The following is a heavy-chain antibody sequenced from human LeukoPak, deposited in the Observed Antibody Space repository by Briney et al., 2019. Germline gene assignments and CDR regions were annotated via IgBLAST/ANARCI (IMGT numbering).Heavy chain of an antibody. Sequence: SETLSLTCTVSGGSISSYYWSWIRQPAGKGLEWIGRIYTSGSINYNPSLESRVTMSVDTSKNQFSLKLSSVTAADTAVYYCARHTYPGWFFDLWGRGTLVTVSS. V-gene: IGHV4-4*07. D-gene: IGHD2/OR15-2a*01. CDR2: IYTSGSI. CDR1: GGSISSYY. CDR3: ARHTYPGWFFDL. J-gene: IGHJ2*01.